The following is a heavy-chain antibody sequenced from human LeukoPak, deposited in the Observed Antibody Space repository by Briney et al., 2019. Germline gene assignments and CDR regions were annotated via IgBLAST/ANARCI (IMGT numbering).Heavy chain of an antibody. CDR1: GGSISSYY. J-gene: IGHJ5*02. V-gene: IGHV4-59*08. CDR3: ARLWQNWFDP. CDR2: IYYSGST. Sequence: PSETLSLTCTVSGGSISSYYWSWIRQPPGKGLEWIGYIYYSGSTNYNPSLKSRVTISVDTSKNQFSLKRSSVTAADTAVYYCARLWQNWFDPWGQGTLVTVSS.